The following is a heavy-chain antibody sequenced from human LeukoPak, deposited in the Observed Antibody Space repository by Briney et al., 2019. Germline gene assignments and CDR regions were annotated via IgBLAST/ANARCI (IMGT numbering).Heavy chain of an antibody. Sequence: GGSLRLSCAASGFTVSSNYMSWVRQAPGKGLEWVSVIYSGGSTYYADSVKGRFTISRDNSKNTLYLQMNSLRAEDTAVYYCARDRGQWLAYFDYWGQGTLVTVSP. D-gene: IGHD6-19*01. CDR3: ARDRGQWLAYFDY. V-gene: IGHV3-53*01. CDR2: IYSGGST. J-gene: IGHJ4*02. CDR1: GFTVSSNY.